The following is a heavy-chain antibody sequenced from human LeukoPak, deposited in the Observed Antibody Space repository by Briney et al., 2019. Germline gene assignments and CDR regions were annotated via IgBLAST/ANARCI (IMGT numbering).Heavy chain of an antibody. V-gene: IGHV4-59*08. CDR3: ARHSNYGSGSYYRYWFDP. CDR1: GGSISSYY. CDR2: IYYSGST. J-gene: IGHJ5*02. D-gene: IGHD3-10*01. Sequence: SETLSLTCTVSGGSISSYYWSWIRQPPGKGLEWIGYIYYSGSTNYNPSLKSRVTISVDTSKNQFPLKLSSVTAADTAVYYCARHSNYGSGSYYRYWFDPWGQGTLVTVSS.